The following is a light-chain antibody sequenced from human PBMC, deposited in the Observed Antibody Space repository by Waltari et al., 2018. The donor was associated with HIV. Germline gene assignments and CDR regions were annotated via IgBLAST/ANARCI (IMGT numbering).Light chain of an antibody. V-gene: IGKV1-39*01. Sequence: DIQMTQSPSSLSASVGDRVTITCRASQSISSYLNWYQHKPGKAPKLVIYAASSLQSGVPLRFSGSGSETDFTLTISSLQPEDFATYYCQQSYSTPRTFGQGTKLEIK. J-gene: IGKJ2*01. CDR3: QQSYSTPRT. CDR1: QSISSY. CDR2: AAS.